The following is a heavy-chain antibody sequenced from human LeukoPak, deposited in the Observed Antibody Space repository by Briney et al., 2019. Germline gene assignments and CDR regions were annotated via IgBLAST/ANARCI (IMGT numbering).Heavy chain of an antibody. CDR3: AREEFLHEIDSSGYFVY. Sequence: PSETLSLTCTVSGGSIAGYYWNWIRQPAGQGLEWLGRVYSSGVGNYNPSLTSRVTMSVDTSKNQFSLKLTSLTAADTAVYYCAREEFLHEIDSSGYFVYWGQGTLVTVSS. D-gene: IGHD3-22*01. CDR1: GGSIAGYY. J-gene: IGHJ4*02. V-gene: IGHV4-4*07. CDR2: VYSSGVG.